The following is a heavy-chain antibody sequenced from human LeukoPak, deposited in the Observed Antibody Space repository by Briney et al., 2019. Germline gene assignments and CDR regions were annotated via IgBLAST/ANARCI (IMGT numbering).Heavy chain of an antibody. CDR2: ISSTDAGT. Sequence: GGSLRLSCAASGFSLSSYAMSWVRQAPGKGLEWVSAISSTDAGTYHADSVKGRFTISRDNAKNSLYLQMNSLRAEDTAVYYCARTVVLGFDYWGQGTLVTVSS. D-gene: IGHD4-23*01. J-gene: IGHJ4*02. V-gene: IGHV3-21*06. CDR3: ARTVVLGFDY. CDR1: GFSLSSYA.